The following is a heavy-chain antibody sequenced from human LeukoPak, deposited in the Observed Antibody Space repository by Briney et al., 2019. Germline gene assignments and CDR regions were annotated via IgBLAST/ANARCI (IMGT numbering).Heavy chain of an antibody. J-gene: IGHJ6*03. V-gene: IGHV1-18*01. CDR2: ISAYNGNT. CDR1: GYTFTSYG. Sequence: ASVKVSCKASGYTFTSYGISWVRQAPGQGLEWMGWISAYNGNTNYAQKLQGRVAMTTDTSTSTAYMELGSLRSDDTAVYYCARDGEWLAWGPNYYYYMDVWGKGTTVTVSS. CDR3: ARDGEWLAWGPNYYYYMDV. D-gene: IGHD3-3*01.